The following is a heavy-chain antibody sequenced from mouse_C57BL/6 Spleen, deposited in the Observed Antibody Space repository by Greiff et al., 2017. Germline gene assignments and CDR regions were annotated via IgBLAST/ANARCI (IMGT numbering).Heavy chain of an antibody. J-gene: IGHJ2*01. CDR3: ARQGGDYYGSSRLDY. Sequence: EVQRVESGGDLVKPGGSLKLSCAASGFTFSSYGMSWVRQTPDKRLEWVATISSGGSYTYYPDSVKGRFTISRDNAKNTLYLQMSSLKSEDTAMYYCARQGGDYYGSSRLDYWGQGTTLTVSS. CDR1: GFTFSSYG. D-gene: IGHD1-1*01. CDR2: ISSGGSYT. V-gene: IGHV5-6*01.